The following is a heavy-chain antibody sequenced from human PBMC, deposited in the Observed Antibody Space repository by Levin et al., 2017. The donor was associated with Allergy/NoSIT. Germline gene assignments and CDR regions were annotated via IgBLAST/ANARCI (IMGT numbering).Heavy chain of an antibody. V-gene: IGHV3-7*04. CDR1: GFTFSSYW. J-gene: IGHJ3*02. CDR2: IKQDGSEK. Sequence: GGSLRLSCAASGFTFSSYWMSWVRQAPGKGLEWVANIKQDGSEKYYVDSVKGRFTISRDNAKNSLYLQMNSLRAEDTAVYYCARDKFPDYGDYGGTHDAFDIWGQGTMVTVSS. CDR3: ARDKFPDYGDYGGTHDAFDI. D-gene: IGHD4-17*01.